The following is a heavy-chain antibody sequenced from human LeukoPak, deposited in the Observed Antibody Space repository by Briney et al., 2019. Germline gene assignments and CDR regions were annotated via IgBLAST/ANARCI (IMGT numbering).Heavy chain of an antibody. CDR3: ARVANYYDSSGHYDNFDY. V-gene: IGHV3-64*04. Sequence: PGGSLRLSCSASGFSFSNYAMHWVRQAPGKGLEYVSAISSNGGSTYYADSVKGRFTISRDNPKNTLYLQMNSLRAEDTAVYYCARVANYYDSSGHYDNFDYWGQGTLVTVSS. J-gene: IGHJ4*02. CDR2: ISSNGGST. CDR1: GFSFSNYA. D-gene: IGHD3-22*01.